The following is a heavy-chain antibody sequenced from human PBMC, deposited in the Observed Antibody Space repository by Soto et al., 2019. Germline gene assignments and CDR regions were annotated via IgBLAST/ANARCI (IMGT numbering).Heavy chain of an antibody. CDR3: ARARFHYDVLTGYSPDALDI. D-gene: IGHD3-9*01. CDR2: ISSSSSTI. CDR1: GFTFTSYS. J-gene: IGHJ3*02. Sequence: PGGSLRLSCAASGFTFTSYSMNWVRQAPGKRLEWVSYISSSSSTIYYADSVKGRFTISRDNARNSLYLQVNSLRAEDTAVYYCARARFHYDVLTGYSPDALDIWGQGTMVTVSS. V-gene: IGHV3-48*01.